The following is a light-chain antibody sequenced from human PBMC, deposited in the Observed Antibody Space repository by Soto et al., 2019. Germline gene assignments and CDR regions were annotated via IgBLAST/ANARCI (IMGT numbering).Light chain of an antibody. V-gene: IGKV1-6*01. CDR2: AAS. CDR1: QGIRND. CDR3: LQDYNYPRT. J-gene: IGKJ1*01. Sequence: AIHMTQSPSSLSASVGDRVTITCRASQGIRNDLGRYQQKPGKAPKLLIYAASSLQSGVPSRFSGSGSGTGFTLTISSLQPEDFATYYCLQDYNYPRTFGQGTKVDI.